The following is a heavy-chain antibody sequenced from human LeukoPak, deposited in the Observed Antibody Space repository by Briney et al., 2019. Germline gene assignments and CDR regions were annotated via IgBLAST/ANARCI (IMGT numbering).Heavy chain of an antibody. CDR2: INHSGST. J-gene: IGHJ5*02. V-gene: IGHV4-34*01. CDR3: VSPWFDP. CDR1: GGSFSDYY. Sequence: SETLSLTCAVYGGSFSDYYWSWIRQPPGKGLEWIGEINHSGSTNYNPSLKSRVTISVDTSKNQFSLKLNSVTAADTAVYYCVSPWFDPWGQGTLVTVSS.